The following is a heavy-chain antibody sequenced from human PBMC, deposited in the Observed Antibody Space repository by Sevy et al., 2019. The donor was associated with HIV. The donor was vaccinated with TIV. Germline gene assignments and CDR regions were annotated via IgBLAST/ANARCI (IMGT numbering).Heavy chain of an antibody. CDR1: GFTFSSYG. Sequence: GGSLRLSCAASGFTFSSYGMHWVRQAPGKGLEWVAVISYDGSNKYYADSVKGRFTISRDNSKNTLYLQMNSLRAEDTVVYYCAKVSALIFGVVGDAFDIWGQGTMVTVSS. CDR3: AKVSALIFGVVGDAFDI. D-gene: IGHD3-3*01. CDR2: ISYDGSNK. J-gene: IGHJ3*02. V-gene: IGHV3-30*18.